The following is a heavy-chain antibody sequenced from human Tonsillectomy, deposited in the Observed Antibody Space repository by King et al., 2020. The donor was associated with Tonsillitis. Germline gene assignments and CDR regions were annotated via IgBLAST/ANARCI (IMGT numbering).Heavy chain of an antibody. D-gene: IGHD3-10*01. J-gene: IGHJ6*02. CDR2: IKPDGSAK. CDR3: GVSMDRGVINWYNYGMDV. Sequence: VQLVESGGGLVQPGGSLRLSCAVSGFTFSSYWMSWVRQAPGKGLEWVANIKPDGSAKYYVDSVKGRFTISRDNAKNSLYLQMNSLRAEDTAVYYCGVSMDRGVINWYNYGMDVWGQGTTVAVSS. CDR1: GFTFSSYW. V-gene: IGHV3-7*01.